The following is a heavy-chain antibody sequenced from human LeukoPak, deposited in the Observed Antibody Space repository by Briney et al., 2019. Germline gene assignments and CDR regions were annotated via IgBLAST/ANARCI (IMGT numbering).Heavy chain of an antibody. Sequence: GRSLRLSCAASGFTFENSAMHWVRQAPGKGLEWVSGISWNSGDLIYADSVKGRFTISRDNAKNSLYLQMNSLGLEDMALYYSVRRSGDRAFDIWGQGTMVTVSS. CDR1: GFTFENSA. CDR2: ISWNSGDL. CDR3: VRRSGDRAFDI. J-gene: IGHJ3*02. V-gene: IGHV3-9*03. D-gene: IGHD3-10*01.